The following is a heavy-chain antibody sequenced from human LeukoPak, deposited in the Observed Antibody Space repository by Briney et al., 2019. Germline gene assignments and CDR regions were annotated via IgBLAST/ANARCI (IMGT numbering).Heavy chain of an antibody. CDR2: IRSKANGYTT. J-gene: IGHJ3*02. Sequence: GGSLKLSCAASGFTFSGSAMHWVRQASGKGLEGVGRIRSKANGYTTAYGASVKGRFTISRDDSQRATYVQMNSLKIEDTAVYYCTRLAGGDAFDIWGPGTMVTVSS. D-gene: IGHD2-15*01. CDR3: TRLAGGDAFDI. V-gene: IGHV3-73*01. CDR1: GFTFSGSA.